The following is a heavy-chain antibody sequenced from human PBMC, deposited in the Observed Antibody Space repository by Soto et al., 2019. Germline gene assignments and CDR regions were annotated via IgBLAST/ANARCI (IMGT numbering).Heavy chain of an antibody. V-gene: IGHV3-33*06. J-gene: IGHJ4*02. CDR3: AKEFWSGPFDY. CDR1: GFTFSSYG. Sequence: QVQLVESGGGVVQPGRSLRLSCAASGFTFSSYGMRWVRQAPGKGLEWVAVMWNDGSNKYYADSVKGRFTISRDNSKNTVYLQMNSLIAEDTAVYYCAKEFWSGPFDYWGQGTLVTVSS. CDR2: MWNDGSNK. D-gene: IGHD3-3*01.